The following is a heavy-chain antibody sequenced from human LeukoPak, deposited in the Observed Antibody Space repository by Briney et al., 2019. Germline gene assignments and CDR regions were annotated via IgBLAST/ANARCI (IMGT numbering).Heavy chain of an antibody. J-gene: IGHJ6*03. D-gene: IGHD4-11*01. CDR2: IDHTGIT. Sequence: SETLSLTCTVSDDFITIYYWTWIRQPPGKGLEWIGYIDHTGITNYNPSLNSRVTISRDTSKNHFSLELSSATAADTAVYFCARGRVSSNTWYSTYYYYFYMDVWGKGTTVTVSS. V-gene: IGHV4-59*01. CDR3: ARGRVSSNTWYSTYYYYFYMDV. CDR1: DDFITIYY.